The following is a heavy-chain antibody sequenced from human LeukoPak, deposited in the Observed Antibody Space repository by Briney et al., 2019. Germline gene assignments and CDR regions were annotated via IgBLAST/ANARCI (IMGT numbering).Heavy chain of an antibody. D-gene: IGHD1-26*01. CDR1: GYSISSGYY. Sequence: ETLSLTCTVSGYSISSGYYWGWIRQPPGKGLEWVSGISESGGVTYYADSVKGRFTISRDNSKNTVYLQMNSLRAEDTAIYYCAKASWAGVTTTYFDYWGQGTLVTVSS. J-gene: IGHJ4*02. CDR3: AKASWAGVTTTYFDY. CDR2: ISESGGVT. V-gene: IGHV3-23*01.